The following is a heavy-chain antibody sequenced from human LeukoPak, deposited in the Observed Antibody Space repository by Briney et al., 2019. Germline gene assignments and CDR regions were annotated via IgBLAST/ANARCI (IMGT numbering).Heavy chain of an antibody. CDR1: GFTFDDYA. V-gene: IGHV3-9*01. CDR2: ISWNSGSI. CDR3: AKDRTAVADYYFDY. J-gene: IGHJ4*02. D-gene: IGHD6-19*01. Sequence: PLRLSCAASGFTFDDYAMHWVRQAPGKGLEWVSGISWNSGSIGYADSVKGRFTISRDNAKNSLYLQMNSLRAEDTALYYCAKDRTAVADYYFDYWGQGTLVTVSS.